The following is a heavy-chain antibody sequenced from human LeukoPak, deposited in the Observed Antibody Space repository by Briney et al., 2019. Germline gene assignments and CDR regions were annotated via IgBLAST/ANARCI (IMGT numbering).Heavy chain of an antibody. CDR1: GFMFSSYA. J-gene: IGHJ4*02. D-gene: IGHD6-19*01. Sequence: PGGSLRPSCAASGFMFSSYAMSWVRQAPGKGLEWVSGISYSGGGTYYADSVKGRFTISRDNSKNTLSLQMNSLRAEDTAVYYCAKGGSSGWSGSRFDYWGQGTLVTVSS. CDR2: ISYSGGGT. CDR3: AKGGSSGWSGSRFDY. V-gene: IGHV3-23*01.